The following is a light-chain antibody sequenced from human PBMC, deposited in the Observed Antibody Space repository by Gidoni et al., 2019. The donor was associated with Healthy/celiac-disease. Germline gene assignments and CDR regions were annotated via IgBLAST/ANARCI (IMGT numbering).Light chain of an antibody. Sequence: DIQMTQSPFSLSASVGDRVTITCQASQDISNYLNWYQQKPGKAPKLLIYDASNLETGVPSRFSGSGSGTDFTFTISSLQPEDIATYYYQQYDNLPPYTFGQGTKLEIK. V-gene: IGKV1-33*01. CDR3: QQYDNLPPYT. CDR1: QDISNY. CDR2: DAS. J-gene: IGKJ2*01.